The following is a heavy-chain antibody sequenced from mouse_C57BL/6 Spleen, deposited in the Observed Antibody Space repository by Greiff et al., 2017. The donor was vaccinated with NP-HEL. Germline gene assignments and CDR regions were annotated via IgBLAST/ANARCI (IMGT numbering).Heavy chain of an antibody. CDR1: GYAFSSSW. V-gene: IGHV1-82*01. J-gene: IGHJ4*01. CDR2: IYPGDGDT. CDR3: AREGGDYAMDY. Sequence: VQLQQSGPELVKPGASVKISCKASGYAFSSSWMNWVKQRPGKGLEWIGRIYPGDGDTNYNGKFKGQATLTADKSSSTAYMQLSSLTSEDSAVDFCAREGGDYAMDYWGQGTSVTVSS.